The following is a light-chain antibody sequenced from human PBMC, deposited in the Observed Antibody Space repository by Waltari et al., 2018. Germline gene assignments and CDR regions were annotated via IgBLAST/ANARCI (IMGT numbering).Light chain of an antibody. CDR1: QSVSRT. V-gene: IGKV3-20*01. J-gene: IGKJ1*01. CDR3: QHYVSLPAT. CDR2: GAS. Sequence: EIVLTQSPGTLFLSPGEGATLSCRASQSVSRTLAWYQQKPGQAPRLLIYGASSRATGIPDRFSGSGSGTDSSLTISRLEPDDSAVYFCQHYVSLPATFGQGTKVEIK.